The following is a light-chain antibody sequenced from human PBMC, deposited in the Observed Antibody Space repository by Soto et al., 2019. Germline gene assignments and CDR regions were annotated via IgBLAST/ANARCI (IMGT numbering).Light chain of an antibody. Sequence: IHMTHSPSSLSASILYRVTITFQSSQDIGNSLNWYQQLPGKPPKLLIYGATNLEAGVPLRFSGRGSGTHFTFTIASLEPEDIATYSCQQYDDLPSITFGQGTRLEIK. CDR3: QQYDDLPSIT. J-gene: IGKJ5*01. V-gene: IGKV1-33*01. CDR2: GAT. CDR1: QDIGNS.